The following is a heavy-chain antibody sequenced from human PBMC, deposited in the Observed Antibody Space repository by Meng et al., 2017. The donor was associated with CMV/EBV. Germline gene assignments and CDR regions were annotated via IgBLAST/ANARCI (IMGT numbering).Heavy chain of an antibody. CDR2: ISSSSSYI. V-gene: IGHV3-21*01. J-gene: IGHJ4*02. D-gene: IGHD6-6*01. CDR3: ARSPRSSAPDFDY. CDR1: GFTFSSYA. Sequence: GESLKISCAASGFTFSSYAMSWVRQAPGKGLEWVSSISSSSSYIYYADSVKGRFTISRDNAKNSLYLQMNSLRAEDTAVYYCARSPRSSAPDFDYWGQGTLVTVSS.